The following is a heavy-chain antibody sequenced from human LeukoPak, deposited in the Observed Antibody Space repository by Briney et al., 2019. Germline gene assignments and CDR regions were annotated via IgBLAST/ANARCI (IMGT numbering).Heavy chain of an antibody. J-gene: IGHJ4*02. CDR3: ATALGDFWSGYTLYYFDY. Sequence: ASVKVSCKVSGYTLTELSMHWVGQAPGKGLEWMGGFDPEDGETIYAQKFQGRVTMTEDTSTDTAYMELSSLRSEDTAVYYCATALGDFWSGYTLYYFDYWGQGTLVTVSS. CDR2: FDPEDGET. CDR1: GYTLTELS. V-gene: IGHV1-24*01. D-gene: IGHD3-3*01.